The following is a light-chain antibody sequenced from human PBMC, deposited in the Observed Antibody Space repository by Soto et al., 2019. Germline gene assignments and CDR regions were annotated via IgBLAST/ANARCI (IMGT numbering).Light chain of an antibody. CDR3: GADHASGSTFDVV. V-gene: IGLV9-49*03. J-gene: IGLJ2*01. CDR2: VGTGEIVG. CDR1: SGYSNYE. Sequence: QPVLTQPPSASASLGASVTLTCTLSSGYSNYEVDWYQQRPGKGPRFVMRVGTGEIVGSKGDGIPGRFSVLGSGLNRYLTIKNIQEDDESDFHCGADHASGSTFDVVFGGGTKVTVL.